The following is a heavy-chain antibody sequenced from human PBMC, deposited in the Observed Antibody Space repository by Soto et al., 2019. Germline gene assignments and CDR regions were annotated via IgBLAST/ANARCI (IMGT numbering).Heavy chain of an antibody. D-gene: IGHD3-22*01. CDR3: ARDPFAYYYGSSASPHVQH. CDR2: IKQYGSEK. J-gene: IGHJ4*02. CDR1: VVTFRSYC. Sequence: GSRRLSCAASVVTFRSYCMSWVRQAPVKGLEWVANIKQYGSEKYYVDSVKGRFTISRDNAKNSLYLQMNSLRAEDTAVYYCARDPFAYYYGSSASPHVQHWAQG. V-gene: IGHV3-7*01.